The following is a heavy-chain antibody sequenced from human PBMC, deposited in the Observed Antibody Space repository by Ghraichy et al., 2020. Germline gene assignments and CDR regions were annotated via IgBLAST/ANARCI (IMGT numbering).Heavy chain of an antibody. CDR2: INGYNDNT. Sequence: ASVKVSCKASGYTFTNYGIRWVRQAPGQGLEWMGLINGYNDNTKSARNLQGRVTMTTDTSTNTAYLELRSLRCDDTAIYYCARRDILVLPGPPPTDYHYAMDFWGHGTTVTVSS. CDR1: GYTFTNYG. V-gene: IGHV1-18*01. J-gene: IGHJ6*02. D-gene: IGHD2-2*01. CDR3: ARRDILVLPGPPPTDYHYAMDF.